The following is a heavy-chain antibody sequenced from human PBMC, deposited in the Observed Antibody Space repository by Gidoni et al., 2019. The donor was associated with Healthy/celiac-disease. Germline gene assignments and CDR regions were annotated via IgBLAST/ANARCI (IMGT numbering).Heavy chain of an antibody. CDR2: INPNSGGT. D-gene: IGHD3-22*01. V-gene: IGHV1-2*02. J-gene: IGHJ2*01. CDR3: ARDSSGSEEPFDL. Sequence: QVQLVQTGAEVKKPGASVKVSCKASGYTFTGYYMHWVRQAPGQGLEWMGWINPNSGGTNYAQKFQGRVTMTRDTSISTAYMGRSGLRSDDTAVYYCARDSSGSEEPFDLWGRGTLVTVSS. CDR1: GYTFTGYY.